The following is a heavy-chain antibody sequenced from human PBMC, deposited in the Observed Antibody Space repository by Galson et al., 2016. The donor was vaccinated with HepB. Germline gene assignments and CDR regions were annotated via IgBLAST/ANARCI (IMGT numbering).Heavy chain of an antibody. J-gene: IGHJ6*03. Sequence: SVKVSCKASGYTFTSYYMHWVRQAPGQGLEWMGIINPSGGSTSYAQKFQGRVTMTRDTSTSTVYMELSSLRSEDTAIYYCARDLYCYSCVWDYFCYNMDVRGKGTTVTVSS. V-gene: IGHV1-46*01. CDR3: ARDLYCYSCVWDYFCYNMDV. CDR1: GYTFTSYY. D-gene: IGHD2-15*01. CDR2: INPSGGST.